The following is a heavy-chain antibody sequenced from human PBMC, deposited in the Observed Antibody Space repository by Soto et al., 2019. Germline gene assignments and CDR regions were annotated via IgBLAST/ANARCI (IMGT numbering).Heavy chain of an antibody. CDR3: RRGGTIFGVVIPGAPYYYYYGMDV. CDR1: GDSVSSNSAA. D-gene: IGHD3-3*01. V-gene: IGHV6-1*01. Sequence: PSQTLSLTCAISGDSVSSNSAAWNWIRQSPSRGLEWLGRTYYRSKWYNDYAVSVKSRITINPDTSKNQFYLQLNSVTPEDTAVYYCRRGGTIFGVVIPGAPYYYYYGMDVWGQGTTVTVSS. CDR2: TYYRSKWYN. J-gene: IGHJ6*02.